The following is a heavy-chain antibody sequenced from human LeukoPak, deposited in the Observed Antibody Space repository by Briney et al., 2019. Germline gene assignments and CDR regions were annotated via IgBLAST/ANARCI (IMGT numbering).Heavy chain of an antibody. V-gene: IGHV1-18*01. CDR1: GYTFTSYG. J-gene: IGHJ6*02. D-gene: IGHD3-3*01. CDR2: ISAYNGNT. Sequence: ASVKVSCTASGYTFTSYGISWVRQAPGQGLEWMGWISAYNGNTNYAQELQGRVTMTTDTSTSTAYMELRSLRSDDTAVYYCARESAETIFGVVTVYYYYGMDVWGQGTTVTVSS. CDR3: ARESAETIFGVVTVYYYYGMDV.